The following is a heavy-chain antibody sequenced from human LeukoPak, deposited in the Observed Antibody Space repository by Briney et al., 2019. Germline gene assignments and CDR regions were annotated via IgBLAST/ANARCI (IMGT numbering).Heavy chain of an antibody. D-gene: IGHD3-9*01. CDR1: GRTFSSYA. J-gene: IGHJ4*02. CDR3: AREGGILTGYYYYFDY. CDR2: IIPIFGIA. Sequence: SVKVSCKASGRTFSSYAISWVRQARGQGLEWMGRIIPIFGIANYAQKFQGRVTITADKSTSTAYMELSSLRSEDTAVYYCAREGGILTGYYYYFDYWGQGTLVTVSS. V-gene: IGHV1-69*04.